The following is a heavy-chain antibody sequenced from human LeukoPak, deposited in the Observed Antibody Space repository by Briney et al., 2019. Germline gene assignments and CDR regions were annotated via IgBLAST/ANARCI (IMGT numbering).Heavy chain of an antibody. CDR1: GGFFSGYY. V-gene: IGHV4-34*01. Sequence: SETLSLTCAVYGGFFSGYYWSWIRQPPGKGLEWIGEINHSGSTNYNPSLKSRVTISVDTSKNQFSLKLSSVTAADTAVYYCARAGGANCSSTSCSERNWFDPWGQGTLVTVSS. CDR3: ARAGGANCSSTSCSERNWFDP. CDR2: INHSGST. J-gene: IGHJ5*02. D-gene: IGHD2-2*01.